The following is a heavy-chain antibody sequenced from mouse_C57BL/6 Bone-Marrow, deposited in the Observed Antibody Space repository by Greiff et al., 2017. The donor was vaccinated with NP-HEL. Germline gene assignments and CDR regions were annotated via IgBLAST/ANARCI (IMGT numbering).Heavy chain of an antibody. CDR2: IDPENGDT. Sequence: EVQLQQSGAELVRPGASVNLSCTASGFNIKDDYMHWVKQRPEQGLEWIGWIDPENGDTEYASKFQGKATITADTSSNTAYLQLSSLTSEDTAVYYCTTGSWLAYWGQGTLVTVSA. J-gene: IGHJ3*01. V-gene: IGHV14-4*01. D-gene: IGHD1-1*01. CDR1: GFNIKDDY. CDR3: TTGSWLAY.